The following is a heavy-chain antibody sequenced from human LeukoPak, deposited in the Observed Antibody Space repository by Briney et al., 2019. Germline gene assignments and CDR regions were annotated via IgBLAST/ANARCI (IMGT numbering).Heavy chain of an antibody. CDR3: ARPHSYYDILTGYDQDYFDY. CDR2: ISAYNGNT. CDR1: GYTFTSYG. D-gene: IGHD3-9*01. Sequence: ASVKVSCKASGYTFTSYGISWVRQAPGQGLEWMVWISAYNGNTNYAQKLQGRVTMTTDTSTSTAYMELRSLRSDDTAVYYCARPHSYYDILTGYDQDYFDYWGQGTLVTVSS. J-gene: IGHJ4*02. V-gene: IGHV1-18*04.